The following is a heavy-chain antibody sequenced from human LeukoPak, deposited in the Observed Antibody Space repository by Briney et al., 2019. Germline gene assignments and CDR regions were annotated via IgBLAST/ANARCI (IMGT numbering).Heavy chain of an antibody. CDR1: GGSISSGGYY. J-gene: IGHJ4*02. Sequence: SETLSLTCTVSGGSISSGGYYWSWIRQHPGKGLEWIGYIYYSGSTYYNPSLKSRVTISVDTSKNQFSLKLSSVTAADTAVYYCARGGNWLFDYWGQGTLVTVSS. CDR3: ARGGNWLFDY. V-gene: IGHV4-31*03. CDR2: IYYSGST. D-gene: IGHD4-23*01.